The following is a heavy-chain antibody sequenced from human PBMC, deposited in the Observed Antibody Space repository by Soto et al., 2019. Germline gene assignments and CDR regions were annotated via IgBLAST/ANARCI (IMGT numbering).Heavy chain of an antibody. Sequence: QVQLQESGPGLVKPSETLSLTCTVSGGSISSYYWSWIRQPPGKGLEWIGYIYYSGSTNYNPSLKSRVTISVDTSKNPFSLKLSSVTAADTAVYYCARIPTIFGVVISGFDPWGQGTLVTVSS. V-gene: IGHV4-59*01. CDR1: GGSISSYY. CDR3: ARIPTIFGVVISGFDP. CDR2: IYYSGST. D-gene: IGHD3-3*01. J-gene: IGHJ5*02.